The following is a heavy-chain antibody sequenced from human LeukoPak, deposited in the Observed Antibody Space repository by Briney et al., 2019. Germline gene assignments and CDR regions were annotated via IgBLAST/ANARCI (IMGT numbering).Heavy chain of an antibody. CDR3: ASNSFDYYGSGSYSVDY. Sequence: LSGGSLRLSCAASGFTFSSYWMSWVRLAPGKGLEWVANMNQDGSEKYYVDSVKGRFTISRDNAKNSLYVQMNSLRAEDTAVYYCASNSFDYYGSGSYSVDYWGQGTLVTVSS. V-gene: IGHV3-7*01. CDR1: GFTFSSYW. J-gene: IGHJ4*02. CDR2: MNQDGSEK. D-gene: IGHD3-10*01.